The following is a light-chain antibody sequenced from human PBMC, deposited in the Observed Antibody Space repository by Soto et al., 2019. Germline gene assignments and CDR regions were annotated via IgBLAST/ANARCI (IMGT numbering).Light chain of an antibody. J-gene: IGKJ1*01. CDR2: DVS. CDR3: QHYNSYSEA. CDR1: QSVTNN. Sequence: ETLVTESRSTRSGSPGETATRSCRASQSVTNNYLAWYQQKPGLAPRLLIHDVSTRATGIPARFSGSGSGTEFTLTISSLQPDDFATYYCQHYNSYSEAFGQRTKADI. V-gene: IGKV3D-15*01.